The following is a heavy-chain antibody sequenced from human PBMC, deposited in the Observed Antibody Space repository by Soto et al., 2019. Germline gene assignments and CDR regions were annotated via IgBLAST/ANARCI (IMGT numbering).Heavy chain of an antibody. CDR2: IYSGGST. Sequence: VGSLRISCAASGLTVSSNYMSWVRQAPGKGLEWVSVIYSGGSTYYADSVKGRFTISRDNSKNTLYLQMNSLRAEDTAVYYCARAQDNDCSSTSCLSPYYYYGMDVWGQGTTVSVSS. D-gene: IGHD2-2*01. V-gene: IGHV3-53*01. J-gene: IGHJ6*02. CDR1: GLTVSSNY. CDR3: ARAQDNDCSSTSCLSPYYYYGMDV.